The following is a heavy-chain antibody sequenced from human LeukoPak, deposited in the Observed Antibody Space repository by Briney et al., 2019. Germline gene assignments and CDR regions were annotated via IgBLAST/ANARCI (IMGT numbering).Heavy chain of an antibody. CDR3: ARDPGCSSTSCQYYFDY. D-gene: IGHD2-2*01. CDR1: GFTISSYW. V-gene: IGHV3-7*01. CDR2: IKQDGSDK. Sequence: PGGSLRLSCAASGFTISSYWMSWVRQAPGKGLEWVAHIKQDGSDKYYVDSGKGGFTISRDNAKNSLYLQMNSLRAEDTAVYYCARDPGCSSTSCQYYFDYWGQGTLVTVSS. J-gene: IGHJ4*02.